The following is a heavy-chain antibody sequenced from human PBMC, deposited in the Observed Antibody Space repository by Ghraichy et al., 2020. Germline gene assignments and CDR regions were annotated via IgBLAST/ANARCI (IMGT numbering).Heavy chain of an antibody. J-gene: IGHJ6*02. CDR1: GGSISNYY. Sequence: SETLSPTCTVSGGSISNYYWSWIRQPPGQGLEWIAYISYIGSTSYNASLRSRVTVSVDTSKNQFSLKLTSVTAADTAVYYCARDSGYGDYYYSGMDVWGQGTTVTVSS. CDR3: ARDSGYGDYYYSGMDV. V-gene: IGHV4-59*01. CDR2: ISYIGST. D-gene: IGHD4-17*01.